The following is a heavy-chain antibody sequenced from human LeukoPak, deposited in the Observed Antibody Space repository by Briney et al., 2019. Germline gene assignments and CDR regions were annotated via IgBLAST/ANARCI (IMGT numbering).Heavy chain of an antibody. CDR1: AFTFSSYS. J-gene: IGHJ4*02. D-gene: IGHD6-19*01. CDR3: ARASGIAVAHLDY. Sequence: PGGSLRLSCAASAFTFSSYSMNWVRQAPGKGLEWVSSISSSGSYIYYADSVKGRFTISRDNAKNSLYLQMNSLRAEDTAVYYCARASGIAVAHLDYWGQGTLVTVSS. CDR2: ISSSGSYI. V-gene: IGHV3-21*01.